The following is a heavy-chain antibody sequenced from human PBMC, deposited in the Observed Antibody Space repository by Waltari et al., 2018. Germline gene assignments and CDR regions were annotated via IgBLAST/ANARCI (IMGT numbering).Heavy chain of an antibody. Sequence: DVQLVESGGGIGQPGGSLRLSCVASGFRFSDYWMHWVRQDPEKGLVWVAHVNHDGTHTTYADSVKGRFTVSRDNAKNTVYLQMNSLRADDTAVYFCARDTPGDGIDYWGQGTLVTVSS. CDR2: VNHDGTHT. J-gene: IGHJ4*02. V-gene: IGHV3-74*01. CDR1: GFRFSDYW. D-gene: IGHD7-27*01. CDR3: ARDTPGDGIDY.